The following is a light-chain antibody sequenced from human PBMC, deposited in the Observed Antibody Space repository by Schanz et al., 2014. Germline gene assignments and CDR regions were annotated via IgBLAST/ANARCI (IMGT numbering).Light chain of an antibody. Sequence: EIVLTQSPATLSLSPGERATLSCRASQSVSSYLAWYQQKPGQAPRLLIHGASIRATGIPARFSGSGSGTEFTLTISSLQSEDFAVYYCQQYNAWPPLFTFGPGTKVHV. J-gene: IGKJ3*01. V-gene: IGKV3-15*01. CDR3: QQYNAWPPLFT. CDR2: GAS. CDR1: QSVSSY.